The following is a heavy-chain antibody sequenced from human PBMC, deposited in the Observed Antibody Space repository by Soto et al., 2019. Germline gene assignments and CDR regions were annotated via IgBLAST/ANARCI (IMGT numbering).Heavy chain of an antibody. J-gene: IGHJ4*02. CDR3: PRGGLRITASRGQVYN. D-gene: IGHD1-20*01. Sequence: QVQVLESGGGLVKPGGTMRLTCAASGFTFSDYYINWLRQAPGKALVWVSYISSSSDYTKYADSVKGRFTISRDNAQSSLYAQMNTPRAEGTAVDYWPRGGLRITASRGQVYNWCPGPVVSFSS. CDR2: ISSSSDYT. CDR1: GFTFSDYY. V-gene: IGHV3-11*06.